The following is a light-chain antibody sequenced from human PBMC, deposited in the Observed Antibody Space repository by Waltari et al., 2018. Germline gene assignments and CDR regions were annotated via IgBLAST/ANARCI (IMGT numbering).Light chain of an antibody. CDR2: WAS. CDR1: QSVLYSSDNKNY. CDR3: QQDYSSPHT. J-gene: IGKJ2*01. V-gene: IGKV4-1*01. Sequence: DIVMTQSPDSLAVSLGERAPINCKSSQSVLYSSDNKNYLAWYQQKPGQPPKLLIYWASTRESAVPGRFSGSGCVTDVTLTISSLQAEDVTVFYFQQDYSSPHTFGQGTKLEIK.